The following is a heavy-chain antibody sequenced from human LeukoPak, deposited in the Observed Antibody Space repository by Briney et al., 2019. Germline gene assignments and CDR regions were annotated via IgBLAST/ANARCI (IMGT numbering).Heavy chain of an antibody. Sequence: GTSVKVSCKASGFTFTSSAVQWVRQARGQRLEWIGWIVVGSGNTNYALKFQERVTITRDMSTSTAYMELSSLRSEDTAVYYCAAGWLEEGLGYWGQGTLVTVSS. CDR1: GFTFTSSA. J-gene: IGHJ4*02. CDR2: IVVGSGNT. V-gene: IGHV1-58*01. CDR3: AAGWLEEGLGY. D-gene: IGHD3-10*01.